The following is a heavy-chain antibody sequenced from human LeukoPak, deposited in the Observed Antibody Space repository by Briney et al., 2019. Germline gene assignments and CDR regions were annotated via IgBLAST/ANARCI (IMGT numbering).Heavy chain of an antibody. CDR3: ARTLAPEVGATPDY. J-gene: IGHJ4*02. V-gene: IGHV3-48*04. Sequence: GGSLRLSCAASRFTFSSYAMSWVRQAPGKGLEWVSYISSSSTTIYYADSVTSRFTISRDNAKNSLYLQMNSLRAEDTAVYYCARTLAPEVGATPDYWGQGTLVTVSS. CDR1: RFTFSSYA. D-gene: IGHD1-26*01. CDR2: ISSSSTTI.